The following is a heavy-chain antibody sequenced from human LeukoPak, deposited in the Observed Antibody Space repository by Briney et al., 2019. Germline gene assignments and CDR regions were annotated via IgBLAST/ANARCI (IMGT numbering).Heavy chain of an antibody. CDR1: GFSSTTRGMS. D-gene: IGHD1-26*01. J-gene: IGHJ4*02. Sequence: SGPTLVKPTQTLTLTCTITGFSSTTRGMSVSCIRQHPGMAVEWLARIDWDDDKFYSTSLKTRLTISEDTSKNQVVLTMTNMDPVDTATYYCARISGTYDLIFDYWGQGTLVTVSS. CDR3: ARISGTYDLIFDY. V-gene: IGHV2-70*04. CDR2: IDWDDDK.